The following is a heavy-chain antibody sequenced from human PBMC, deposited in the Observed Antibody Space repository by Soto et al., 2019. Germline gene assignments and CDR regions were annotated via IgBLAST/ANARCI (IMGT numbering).Heavy chain of an antibody. V-gene: IGHV1-69*02. CDR2: IIPILGIA. Sequence: ASVTVSCKASGGTFSSYTISWVRQAPGQGLEWMGRIIPILGIANYAQKFQGRVTITADKSTSTAYMELSSLRSEDTAVYYCARVGGGPGGYYYYMDVWGKGTTVTVSS. CDR1: GGTFSSYT. D-gene: IGHD3-16*01. CDR3: ARVGGGPGGYYYYMDV. J-gene: IGHJ6*03.